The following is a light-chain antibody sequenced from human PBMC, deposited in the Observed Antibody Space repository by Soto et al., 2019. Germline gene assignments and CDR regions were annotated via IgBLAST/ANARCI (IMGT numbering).Light chain of an antibody. J-gene: IGLJ1*01. Sequence: QSVLTQPASVSGSPGQSITISCTGTSSDVGSYNLVSWYQQHPGKAPKLMIYEGSKRPSGVSNRFSGSKSGNTASLTISGLQADDEADYYCSSYAGSSTTDYVFGTGTKVTVL. CDR3: SSYAGSSTTDYV. V-gene: IGLV2-23*01. CDR2: EGS. CDR1: SSDVGSYNL.